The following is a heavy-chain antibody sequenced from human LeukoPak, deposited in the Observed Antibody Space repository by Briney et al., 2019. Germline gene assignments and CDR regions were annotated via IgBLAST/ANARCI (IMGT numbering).Heavy chain of an antibody. CDR3: ARGAGYSYGADY. Sequence: GGSLRLSCAASGFTFSSYAMHWVRQAPGKGLEWVAVISYDGSNKYYADSVKGRFTISRDNSKNTLYLQMNCLRAEDTAVYYCARGAGYSYGADYWGQGTLVTVSS. D-gene: IGHD5-18*01. J-gene: IGHJ4*02. CDR1: GFTFSSYA. CDR2: ISYDGSNK. V-gene: IGHV3-30*04.